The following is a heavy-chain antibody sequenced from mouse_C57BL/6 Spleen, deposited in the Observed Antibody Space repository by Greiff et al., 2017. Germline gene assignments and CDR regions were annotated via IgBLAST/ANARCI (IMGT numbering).Heavy chain of an antibody. CDR1: GYAFSSYW. Sequence: QVQLQQSGAELVKPGASVKISCKASGYAFSSYWLNWVKQRPGKGLEWIGKIHPGDGDTNYNGKFKGKATLTADKSSSTAYTQLSSLTSEDSAVYFCAREGNDSSSFFAYWGQGTLVTVAA. J-gene: IGHJ3*01. CDR2: IHPGDGDT. V-gene: IGHV1-80*01. CDR3: AREGNDSSSFFAY. D-gene: IGHD1-1*01.